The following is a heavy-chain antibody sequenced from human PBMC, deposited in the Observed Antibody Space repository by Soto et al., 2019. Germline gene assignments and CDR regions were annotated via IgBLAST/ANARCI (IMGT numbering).Heavy chain of an antibody. CDR3: AKDQYYDFWSGTNWFDP. CDR1: GFTFSSYA. V-gene: IGHV3-23*01. CDR2: ISGSGGST. D-gene: IGHD3-3*01. Sequence: GGSLRLSCAASGFTFSSYAMSWVRQAPGKGLEWVSAISGSGGSTYYADSVKGRFTISRDNSKNTLYLQMNSLRAEDTDVYYCAKDQYYDFWSGTNWFDPWGQGTLVTVSS. J-gene: IGHJ5*02.